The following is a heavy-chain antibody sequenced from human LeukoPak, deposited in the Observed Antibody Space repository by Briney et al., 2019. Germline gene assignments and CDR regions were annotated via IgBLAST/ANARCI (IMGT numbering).Heavy chain of an antibody. D-gene: IGHD5-18*01. CDR1: GFTFSSYD. CDR3: ARPRKSDTAMVTFDY. CDR2: IGTAGDT. V-gene: IGHV3-13*03. J-gene: IGHJ4*02. Sequence: LAGGPLRLSCAACGFTFSSYDMHWVRQATGKGLEWVSAIGTAGDTYYPGSVKGQFTISRENAKNSLYLQMNSLRAGDTAVYYCARPRKSDTAMVTFDYWGQGTLVTVSS.